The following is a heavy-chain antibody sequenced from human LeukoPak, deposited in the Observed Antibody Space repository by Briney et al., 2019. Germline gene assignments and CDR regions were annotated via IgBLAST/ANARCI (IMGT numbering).Heavy chain of an antibody. J-gene: IGHJ3*02. CDR3: AKSRLSGINDAFDI. Sequence: GGSLRLSCAASGLTFINYGMTWVRQAPGKGLEWVSAISGSAVITFYADSVRGRFTISRDNSKNTLYLEMNSLRAEDTAVYYCAKSRLSGINDAFDIWGQGTMVTVSS. CDR1: GLTFINYG. D-gene: IGHD3-3*01. CDR2: ISGSAVIT. V-gene: IGHV3-23*01.